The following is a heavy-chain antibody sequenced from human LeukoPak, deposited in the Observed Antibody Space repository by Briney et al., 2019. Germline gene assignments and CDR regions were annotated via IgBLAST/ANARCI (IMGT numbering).Heavy chain of an antibody. D-gene: IGHD3-9*01. J-gene: IGHJ4*02. Sequence: SVKVSCKASGGTFSSYAISWVRQAPGQGLEWMGGIIPIFGTANYAQKFQGRVTMTTDTSTSTAYMELRSLRSDDTAVYYCARDRATYYEILTHDYWGQGTLVTVSS. CDR3: ARDRATYYEILTHDY. CDR2: IIPIFGTA. CDR1: GGTFSSYA. V-gene: IGHV1-69*05.